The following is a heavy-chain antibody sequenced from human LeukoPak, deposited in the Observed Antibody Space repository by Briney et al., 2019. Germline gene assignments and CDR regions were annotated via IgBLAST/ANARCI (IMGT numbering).Heavy chain of an antibody. CDR3: ARDSGEYSSSSRRSRRNWFDP. Sequence: GASVKVSCKASGYTFTGYYMHWVRQAPGQGLEWMGWINPNSGGTNYAQKFQGRVTMTRDTSISTACMELSRLRSDDTAVYYCARDSGEYSSSSRRSRRNWFDPWGQGTLVTVSS. CDR1: GYTFTGYY. CDR2: INPNSGGT. J-gene: IGHJ5*02. V-gene: IGHV1-2*02. D-gene: IGHD6-6*01.